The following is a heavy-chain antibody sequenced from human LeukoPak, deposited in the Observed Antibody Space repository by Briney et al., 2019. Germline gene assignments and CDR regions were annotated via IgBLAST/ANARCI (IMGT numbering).Heavy chain of an antibody. J-gene: IGHJ5*02. V-gene: IGHV1-2*02. CDR1: GYTFTGYY. CDR2: INPNSGGT. D-gene: IGHD6-19*01. CDR3: ATESSGWYIGWFDP. Sequence: ASVTVSCKASGYTFTGYYMHWVRHAPGQGLEWMGWINPNSGGTNYAQKFQGRGTMTRDTSISTAYIELSRLRSDDTAVYYCATESSGWYIGWFDPWGQGALVTVSS.